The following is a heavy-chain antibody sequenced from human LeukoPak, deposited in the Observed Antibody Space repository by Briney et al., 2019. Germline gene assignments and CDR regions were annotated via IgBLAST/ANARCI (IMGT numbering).Heavy chain of an antibody. CDR1: GGSISSYY. CDR2: IYTSGST. V-gene: IGHV4-4*07. J-gene: IGHJ4*02. D-gene: IGHD3-22*01. CDR3: ARETSRNPYYYDSSGYFDY. Sequence: SGTLSLTCTVSGGSISSYYWSWIRQPAGKGLEWIGRIYTSGSTNYNPSLKGRVTMSVDTSKNQFSLKLSSVTAADTAVYYCARETSRNPYYYDSSGYFDYWGQGTLVTVSS.